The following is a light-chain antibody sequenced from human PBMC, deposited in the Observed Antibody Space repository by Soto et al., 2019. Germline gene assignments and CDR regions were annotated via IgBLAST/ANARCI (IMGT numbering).Light chain of an antibody. CDR1: QSVSNN. V-gene: IGKV3-15*01. CDR3: QQYNKWPLT. CDR2: YAS. Sequence: EIVMTQSPATLSVSPGERATLSCRASQSVSNNLAWYQQKPGQAPKLLIYYASTRATGIPARFSGGGSGTELTLTISSLQSEDFAVYYCQQYNKWPLTFGGGTKVEIK. J-gene: IGKJ4*01.